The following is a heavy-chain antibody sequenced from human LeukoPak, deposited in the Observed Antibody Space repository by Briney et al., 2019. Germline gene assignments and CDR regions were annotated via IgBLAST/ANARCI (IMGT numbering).Heavy chain of an antibody. CDR1: GYNFTSYW. CDR3: ARRNYDILTGYYNDYFDY. CDR2: IYPSGSDA. V-gene: IGHV5-51*01. Sequence: GESLKISCKCSGYNFTSYWITWVRQMPGKGLEWVGIIYPSGSDARYSPSFQGQVTISADKSVNTAYLQWSSLKASDTAMYYCARRNYDILTGYYNDYFDYWGQGTLVTVSS. J-gene: IGHJ4*02. D-gene: IGHD3-9*01.